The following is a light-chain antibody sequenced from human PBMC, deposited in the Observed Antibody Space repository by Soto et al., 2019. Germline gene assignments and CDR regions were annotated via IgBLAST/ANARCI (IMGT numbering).Light chain of an antibody. V-gene: IGLV2-18*02. CDR2: EVT. J-gene: IGLJ1*01. CDR3: SSYTSRSRYI. CDR1: SSDVGRYDR. Sequence: SALTQPPSVSGSPGQSVTISCTGTSSDVGRYDRVSWYQQSPGTAPKLIIYEVTNRPSGVPDRFSGSKSGNTASLTISGLQAEDEADFYCSSYTSRSRYIFGTGTKVTVL.